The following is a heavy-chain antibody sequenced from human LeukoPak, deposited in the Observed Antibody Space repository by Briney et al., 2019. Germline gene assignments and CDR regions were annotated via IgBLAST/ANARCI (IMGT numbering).Heavy chain of an antibody. D-gene: IGHD6-6*01. Sequence: GESLKISCKGSAYNFTNYWISWARQMPGKGLEWMGTIDPSDSYNNYSPSFQGHVTISADKSISTAYLQWSSLKASDTAMYYCARAYSRSRFDYWGQGTLVTVSS. CDR2: IDPSDSYN. CDR3: ARAYSRSRFDY. J-gene: IGHJ4*02. CDR1: AYNFTNYW. V-gene: IGHV5-10-1*01.